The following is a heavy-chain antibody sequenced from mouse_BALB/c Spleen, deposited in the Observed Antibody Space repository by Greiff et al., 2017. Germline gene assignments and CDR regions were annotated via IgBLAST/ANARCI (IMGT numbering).Heavy chain of an antibody. V-gene: IGHV2-4-1*01. CDR1: GFSLTSYG. J-gene: IGHJ3*01. Sequence: VQLQQSGPGLVQPSQSLSITCTVSGFSLTSYGVHWVRQSPGKGLEWLGVIWSGGSTDYNAAFISRLSISKDNSKSQVFFKMNSLQADDTAIYYCARAYYGNYRFAYWGQGTLVTVSA. CDR2: IWSGGST. D-gene: IGHD2-10*01. CDR3: ARAYYGNYRFAY.